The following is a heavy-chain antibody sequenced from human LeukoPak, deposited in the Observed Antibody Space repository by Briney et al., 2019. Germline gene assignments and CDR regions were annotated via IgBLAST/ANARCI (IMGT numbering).Heavy chain of an antibody. CDR2: ISYDGSNK. V-gene: IGHV3-30-3*01. CDR3: ARDVIEGGLYGSGSYSNGYYYHYGMDV. CDR1: GFTFSSYA. Sequence: GRSLRLSCAASGFTFSSYAMHWVRQAPGKGLEWVAVISYDGSNKYYADSVKGRFTISRDNSKNTLYLQMNSLRAEDTAVYYCARDVIEGGLYGSGSYSNGYYYHYGMDVWGQGTTVTVSS. J-gene: IGHJ6*02. D-gene: IGHD3-10*01.